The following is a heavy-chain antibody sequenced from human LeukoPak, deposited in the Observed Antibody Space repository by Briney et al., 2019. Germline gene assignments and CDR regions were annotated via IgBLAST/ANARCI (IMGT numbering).Heavy chain of an antibody. CDR2: IIPIFGTA. D-gene: IGHD6-6*01. CDR1: GGTFSSYA. J-gene: IGHJ4*02. Sequence: SVKVSCKASGGTFSSYAISWVRQAPGQGLEWMGRIIPIFGTANYAQKFQGRVTMTRNTSISTAYMELSSLRSEDTAVYYCARTRARYSSSYAFDYWGQGTLVTVSS. V-gene: IGHV1-69*05. CDR3: ARTRARYSSSYAFDY.